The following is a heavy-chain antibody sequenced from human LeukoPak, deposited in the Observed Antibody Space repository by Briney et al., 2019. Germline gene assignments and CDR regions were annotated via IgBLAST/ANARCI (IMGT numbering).Heavy chain of an antibody. V-gene: IGHV4-39*01. CDR3: VSEPGIYDYVWGTYRFPGSSFDY. J-gene: IGHJ4*02. Sequence: PSETLSLTCTVSGGSISNSSYFWGWIRQPPGKGLEWIGSIYYSGNTYYDPSLQSRVTISVDTSKNQFSLRLSSVTAADTAVFYCVSEPGIYDYVWGTYRFPGSSFDYWGQGILVTVSS. D-gene: IGHD3-16*02. CDR2: IYYSGNT. CDR1: GGSISNSSYF.